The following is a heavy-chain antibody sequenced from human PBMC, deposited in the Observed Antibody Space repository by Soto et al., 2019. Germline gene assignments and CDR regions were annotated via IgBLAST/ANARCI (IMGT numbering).Heavy chain of an antibody. V-gene: IGHV3-48*02. CDR1: GFTFSDNP. D-gene: IGHD2-21*02. CDR2: IRSDGTTI. J-gene: IGHJ4*02. CDR3: VRDHDFAFDT. Sequence: GGSLRLSCAASGFTFSDNPMNWVRLAPGKGLEWVSHIRSDGTTIYYADSVKGRFTISRDNAKNSLYLHMNSLRDEDTAIYYYVRDHDFAFDTWGQGTLVTVSS.